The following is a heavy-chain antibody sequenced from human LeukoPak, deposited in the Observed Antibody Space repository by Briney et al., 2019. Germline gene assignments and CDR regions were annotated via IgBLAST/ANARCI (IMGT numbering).Heavy chain of an antibody. Sequence: KPGGSLRLSCAASGFTFSSYSMNWVRQAPGKGLEWVSSISSSSSYIYYADSVKGRFTISRDNAKNSLYLQMNSLRAEDTAVYYCAKGDYYDSSGYYHNPYCYYGMDVWGQGTTVTVSS. V-gene: IGHV3-21*04. CDR3: AKGDYYDSSGYYHNPYCYYGMDV. D-gene: IGHD3-22*01. J-gene: IGHJ6*02. CDR1: GFTFSSYS. CDR2: ISSSSSYI.